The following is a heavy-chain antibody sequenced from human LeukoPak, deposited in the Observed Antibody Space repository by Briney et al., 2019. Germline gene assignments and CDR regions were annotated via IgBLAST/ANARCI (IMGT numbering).Heavy chain of an antibody. J-gene: IGHJ1*01. CDR1: GGSISVYY. D-gene: IGHD3-22*01. Sequence: SETLSLTCTVSGGSISVYYWSCIRQPPGKGLEWIGYIYYSGSTNYNPSLMSRVTISVDTPKNQFSLKLSSVTAADTAVYYCARHSKYYYDSSGSYVGYFQHWGQGTLVTVSS. CDR3: ARHSKYYYDSSGSYVGYFQH. V-gene: IGHV4-59*08. CDR2: IYYSGST.